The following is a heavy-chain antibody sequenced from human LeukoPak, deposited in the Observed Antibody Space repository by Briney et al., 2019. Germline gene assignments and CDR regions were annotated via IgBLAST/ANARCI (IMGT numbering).Heavy chain of an antibody. CDR3: AKALDDYGDYETDY. V-gene: IGHV3-30*18. CDR1: GFTFSSYG. J-gene: IGHJ4*02. CDR2: ISYDGSNK. D-gene: IGHD4-17*01. Sequence: PGRSLRLSCAASGFTFSSYGMRWVRQAPGKGLEWVAVISYDGSNKYYADSVKGRFTISRDNSKNTLFLQMNSLRAEDTAVYYCAKALDDYGDYETDYWGQGTLVTVSS.